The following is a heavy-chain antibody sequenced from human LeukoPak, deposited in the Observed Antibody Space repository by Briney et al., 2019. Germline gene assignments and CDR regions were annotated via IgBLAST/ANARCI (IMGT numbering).Heavy chain of an antibody. J-gene: IGHJ4*02. V-gene: IGHV3-7*03. CDR1: GFTVSSKY. CDR2: IKLDGSEK. D-gene: IGHD3-3*01. Sequence: GGSLRLSCAASGFTVSSKYMSWVRQAPGKGLEWAANIKLDGSEKNYVDSVKGRFTISRDNTKNSLYLQMNSLRVEDTAVFYCARDQYDTWSRRGNFDSWGQGTLVIVSS. CDR3: ARDQYDTWSRRGNFDS.